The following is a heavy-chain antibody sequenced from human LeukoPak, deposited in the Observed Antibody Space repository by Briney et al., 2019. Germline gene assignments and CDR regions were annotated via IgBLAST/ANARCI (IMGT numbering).Heavy chain of an antibody. V-gene: IGHV3-21*01. CDR2: VSFGSSYI. CDR3: ARASTEYAVADGFDT. CDR1: GFTFRDYT. D-gene: IGHD4-17*01. Sequence: GGSLRLSCAASGFTFRDYTMNWVRQSPGKGLQWVSYVSFGSSYISYADSLKGRFTISRDDAKSSVYLEMTSLRAEDTAVYYCARASTEYAVADGFDTWGPGTLVTVSS. J-gene: IGHJ5*02.